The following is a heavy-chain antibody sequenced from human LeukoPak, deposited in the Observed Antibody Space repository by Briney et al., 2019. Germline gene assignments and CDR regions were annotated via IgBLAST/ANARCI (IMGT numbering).Heavy chain of an antibody. J-gene: IGHJ4*02. CDR3: ATYFYGEYGSYYFDY. Sequence: SETLSLTCSVSGGSFSPYCWSWIRQPPGKGLEWIGYLCDSGTTNYNPSLQSRVTMSVDKSKNQFSLKLSSVTAADTAVYYCATYFYGEYGSYYFDYWGQGTLVTVSS. CDR1: GGSFSPYC. D-gene: IGHD4-17*01. CDR2: LCDSGTT. V-gene: IGHV4-59*12.